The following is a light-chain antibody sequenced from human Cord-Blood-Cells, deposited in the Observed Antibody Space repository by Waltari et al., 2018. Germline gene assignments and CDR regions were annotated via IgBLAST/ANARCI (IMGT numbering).Light chain of an antibody. V-gene: IGLV3-1*01. J-gene: IGLJ2*01. CDR3: QAWDSSTGV. CDR1: KLGDKY. Sequence: SYELTQPPSVSVSPCKTASITCSGDKLGDKYACWYQQKPGQSPVLVIYQDSKRPSGIPELFSGSNSGNTATLTISGTQAMDEADYYCQAWDSSTGVFGGGTKLTVL. CDR2: QDS.